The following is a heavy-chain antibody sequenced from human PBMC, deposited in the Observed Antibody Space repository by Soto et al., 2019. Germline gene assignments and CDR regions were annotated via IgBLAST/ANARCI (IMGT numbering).Heavy chain of an antibody. CDR2: IYRTGST. CDR1: GGSISTYY. D-gene: IGHD3-3*01. J-gene: IGHJ3*02. CDR3: ARQIGDDPFDI. Sequence: PSETLSLTCTVSGGSISTYYWSWIRQSPDKGLEWIGYIYRTGSTHYNPSLNSRAAISLGTSRNQFSLQLNSVTAADTAVYFRARQIGDDPFDIWGQGTMVTVSS. V-gene: IGHV4-4*09.